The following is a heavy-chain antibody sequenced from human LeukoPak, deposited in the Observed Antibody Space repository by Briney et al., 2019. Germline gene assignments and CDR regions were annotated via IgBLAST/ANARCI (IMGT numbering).Heavy chain of an antibody. V-gene: IGHV4-39*07. CDR3: ARDRTTSTRGSFPI. CDR2: IYYSGST. D-gene: IGHD1-1*01. CDR1: GGSISSSSYY. J-gene: IGHJ3*02. Sequence: SETLSLTCTVSGGSISSSSYYWGWIRQPPGKGLEWIGSIYYSGSTYYNPSLKSRVTISVDTSKNSFSLNLRSVTAADTAVYYCARDRTTSTRGSFPIWGQGTMVTVSS.